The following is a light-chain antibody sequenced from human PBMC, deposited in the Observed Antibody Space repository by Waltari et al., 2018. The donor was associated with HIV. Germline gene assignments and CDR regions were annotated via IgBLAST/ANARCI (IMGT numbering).Light chain of an antibody. Sequence: QSMLTQPPSVSAAPGQKVTISCSGSSSNLANNYVSWYQHLPGAAPKLVIYEHDNRPSWIPDPFAGSKAGASATLVIAGLQTGDVGDYYCETWDSRLNAGVFGGGTKLTVL. CDR1: SSNLANNY. CDR3: ETWDSRLNAGV. CDR2: EHD. J-gene: IGLJ3*02. V-gene: IGLV1-51*01.